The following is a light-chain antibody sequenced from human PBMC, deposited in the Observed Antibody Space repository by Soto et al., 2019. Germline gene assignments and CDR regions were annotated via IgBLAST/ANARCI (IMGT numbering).Light chain of an antibody. CDR2: EVN. V-gene: IGLV2-14*01. CDR1: SSDVGDYNY. CDR3: SSYTTTSTHV. J-gene: IGLJ1*01. Sequence: QSALTQPASVSGSPGQSITISCTGTSSDVGDYNYVSWYQHHTGKAPKLIIYEVNNRPSGVSNRFSGSKSGSTASLTISGLQAEDEADYYCSSYTTTSTHVFGTGTKLTVL.